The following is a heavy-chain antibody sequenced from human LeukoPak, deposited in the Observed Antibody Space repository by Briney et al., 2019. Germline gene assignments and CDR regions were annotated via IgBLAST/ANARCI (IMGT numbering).Heavy chain of an antibody. V-gene: IGHV1-2*02. Sequence: GASVKVSCKASGYTFTGYYMHWVRQAPGQGLEWMGWINPNSGGTNYARKFQGRVTMTRDTSISTAYMELSRLRSDDTAVYYCARVGILWFGELLPPYFDYWGQGTLVTVSS. D-gene: IGHD3-10*01. CDR1: GYTFTGYY. CDR2: INPNSGGT. J-gene: IGHJ4*02. CDR3: ARVGILWFGELLPPYFDY.